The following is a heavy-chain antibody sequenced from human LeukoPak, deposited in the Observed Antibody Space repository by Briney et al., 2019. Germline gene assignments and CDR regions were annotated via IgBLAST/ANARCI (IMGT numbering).Heavy chain of an antibody. CDR1: GGTFSSYA. J-gene: IGHJ4*02. V-gene: IGHV1-69*06. CDR2: IIPIFGTA. Sequence: GASVKVSCKASGGTFSSYAISWVRQAPGQGLEWMGGIIPIFGTANYAQKFQGRVTITADRSTSTAYMELSSLRSEDTAVYYCARDLDRPAMVSGNDYWGQGTLVTVSS. D-gene: IGHD5-18*01. CDR3: ARDLDRPAMVSGNDY.